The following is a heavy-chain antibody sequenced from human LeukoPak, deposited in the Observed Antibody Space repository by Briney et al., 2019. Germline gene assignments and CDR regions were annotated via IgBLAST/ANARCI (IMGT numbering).Heavy chain of an antibody. CDR1: SGSFSGYY. D-gene: IGHD3-3*01. J-gene: IGHJ4*02. V-gene: IGHV4-34*01. Sequence: SETLSLTCAVYSGSFSGYYWSWIRQPPGKGLEWIGEINHSGSTNYNPSLKSRVTISVDTSKNQFSLKLSSVTAADTAVYYCARGRRVFGVVFDYWGQGTLVTVSS. CDR2: INHSGST. CDR3: ARGRRVFGVVFDY.